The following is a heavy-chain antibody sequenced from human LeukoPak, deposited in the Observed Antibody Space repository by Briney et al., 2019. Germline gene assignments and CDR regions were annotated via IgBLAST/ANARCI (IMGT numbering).Heavy chain of an antibody. CDR1: GFTFSSYW. Sequence: PGGSLRLSCAASGFTFSSYWMSWVRQAPGKGLEWVANIKQDGSEKYYVDSVKGRFTISRDNAKNSLYLQMNSLRAEDTAVYYCASNTPDYQFDYWGQGTLVTVSS. V-gene: IGHV3-7*01. CDR3: ASNTPDYQFDY. D-gene: IGHD2-2*01. CDR2: IKQDGSEK. J-gene: IGHJ4*02.